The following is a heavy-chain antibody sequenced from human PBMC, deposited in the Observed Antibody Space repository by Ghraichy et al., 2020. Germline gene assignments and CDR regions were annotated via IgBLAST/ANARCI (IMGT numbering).Heavy chain of an antibody. CDR3: ARDSLSSDPVAGTPTWFDP. J-gene: IGHJ5*02. Sequence: GGSLRLSCAASGFTFDDYGMRWVRQAPGKGLEWVSGINWNGGSTGYADSVKGRFTISRDNAKNSLYLQMNSLRAEDTALYHCARDSLSSDPVAGTPTWFDPCGQGTLVTVSS. CDR1: GFTFDDYG. V-gene: IGHV3-20*01. CDR2: INWNGGST. D-gene: IGHD6-19*01.